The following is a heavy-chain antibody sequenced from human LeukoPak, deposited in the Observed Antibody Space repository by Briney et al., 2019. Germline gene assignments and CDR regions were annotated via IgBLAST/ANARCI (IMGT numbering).Heavy chain of an antibody. CDR2: ISAYNGNT. CDR3: AAAEGYQLLHYYYYYMDV. CDR1: GYTFTSYG. Sequence: ASVKVSCKASGYTFTSYGISWVRQAPGQGLEWMGWISAYNGNTNYAQKLQGRVTMTTDTSTSTAYMELRSLRSDDTAVYYCAAAEGYQLLHYYYYYMDVWGKGTTVTVSS. V-gene: IGHV1-18*01. D-gene: IGHD2-2*01. J-gene: IGHJ6*03.